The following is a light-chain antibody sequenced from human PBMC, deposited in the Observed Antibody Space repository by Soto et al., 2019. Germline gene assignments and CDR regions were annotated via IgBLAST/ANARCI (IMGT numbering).Light chain of an antibody. Sequence: EILLTQSPCTLSLSPGERATLSCRASQSVPRDWIAWYRHKPGQAPSLLIYGASSRATGVPDRVSGSGSGTDFTLTINRLEPEDFAVYYCQQYTNWRTFGQGTKVDIK. CDR2: GAS. CDR1: QSVPRDW. CDR3: QQYTNWRT. J-gene: IGKJ1*01. V-gene: IGKV3-20*01.